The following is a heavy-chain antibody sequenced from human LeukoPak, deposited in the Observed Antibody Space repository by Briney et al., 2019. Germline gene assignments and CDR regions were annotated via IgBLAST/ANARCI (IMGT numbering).Heavy chain of an antibody. CDR2: IYPGDSDT. D-gene: IGHD3-3*01. V-gene: IGHV5-51*01. CDR3: ARHPHIGPETIFGVVDNWFDP. J-gene: IGHJ5*02. CDR1: GYSFTSYW. Sequence: GESLKISCKGSGYSFTSYWIGWVRQMPGKGLEWMGIIYPGDSDTRYSPSFQGQVTFSADKSISTAYLQWSSLKASDTAMYYCARHPHIGPETIFGVVDNWFDPWGQGTLVTVSS.